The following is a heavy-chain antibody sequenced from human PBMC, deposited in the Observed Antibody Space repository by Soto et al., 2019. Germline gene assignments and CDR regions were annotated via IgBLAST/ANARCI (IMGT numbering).Heavy chain of an antibody. CDR2: INPNSGVT. CDR1: GDTFTGYY. J-gene: IGHJ6*03. CDR3: ARESGGATATLDYYYFYMDV. Sequence: QVQLVQSGAEVKKPGASVTVSCRASGDTFTGYYMHWVRQAPGQGLEWMGWINPNSGVTKYAQKFQGWVTMTRDTYIRTVYMQLSMLRSDDTAVYYCARESGGATATLDYYYFYMDVWGTGTTVTVSS. V-gene: IGHV1-2*04. D-gene: IGHD5-12*01.